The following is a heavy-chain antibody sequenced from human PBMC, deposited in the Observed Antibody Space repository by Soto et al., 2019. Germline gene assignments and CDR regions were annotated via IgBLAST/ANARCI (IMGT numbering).Heavy chain of an antibody. D-gene: IGHD3-22*01. CDR2: IIPIFGTA. V-gene: IGHV1-69*13. Sequence: SVKVSCKASGGTFSSYAISWVRQAPGQGLEWMGGIIPIFGTANYAQKFQGRVTITADESTSTAYMELSSLRSEDTAVYYCARGSDYYDSSGYYQHAPSYYGMDVWGQGTTVTVSS. CDR3: ARGSDYYDSSGYYQHAPSYYGMDV. CDR1: GGTFSSYA. J-gene: IGHJ6*02.